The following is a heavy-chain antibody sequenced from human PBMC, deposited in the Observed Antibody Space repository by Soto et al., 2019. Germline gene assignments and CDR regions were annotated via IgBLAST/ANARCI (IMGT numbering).Heavy chain of an antibody. CDR1: GLTFSNVW. D-gene: IGHD5-18*01. J-gene: IGHJ4*02. V-gene: IGHV3-15*01. CDR3: AITAMINRDSSTSFDY. CDR2: IKSKSDGETA. Sequence: PVGSLRLSCAASGLTFSNVWMTWVSQAPGKGLEWVGRIKSKSDGETADVAAPVKARFTISRDDSKNTVFLEMNSLKSEDTALYYCAITAMINRDSSTSFDYWGRGTQVTVSS.